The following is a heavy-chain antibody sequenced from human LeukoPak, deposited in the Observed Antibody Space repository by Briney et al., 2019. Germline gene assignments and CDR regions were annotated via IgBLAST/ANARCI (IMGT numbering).Heavy chain of an antibody. V-gene: IGHV3-23*01. CDR1: GFTFSSYA. D-gene: IGHD3-3*01. CDR2: ISGRGGST. J-gene: IGHJ4*02. Sequence: GGSLRLSCAASGFTFSSYAMSWVRQAPGEGLEWVSAISGRGGSTYYADSVKGRFTISRDNSKNTLYLQMNSLRAEDTAVYYCAKDLGYDFWSGYYNGGYFDYWGQGTLVTVSS. CDR3: AKDLGYDFWSGYYNGGYFDY.